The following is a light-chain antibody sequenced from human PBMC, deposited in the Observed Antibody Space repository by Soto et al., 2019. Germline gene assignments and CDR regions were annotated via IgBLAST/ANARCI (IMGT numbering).Light chain of an antibody. CDR2: HAT. CDR3: QQFYSYPFT. CDR1: QGIKNH. J-gene: IGKJ3*01. V-gene: IGKV1-9*01. Sequence: DIQLTQSPSFLSASVGDRVTITCRASQGIKNHFAWYQQAPGRHPRLLIYHATTLQSGVPPRFSGSGYGTEFTLTISSLQPEDFATYYCQQFYSYPFTFGPGTKVDVK.